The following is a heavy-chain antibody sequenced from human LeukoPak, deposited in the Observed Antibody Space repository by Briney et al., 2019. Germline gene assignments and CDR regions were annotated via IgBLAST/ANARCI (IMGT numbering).Heavy chain of an antibody. J-gene: IGHJ4*02. CDR2: INPSGGST. D-gene: IGHD4-17*01. CDR3: ARDPTTTGNDY. CDR1: GYTFTSYY. Sequence: ASVKVSCKASGYTFTSYYMHWVRQARGEGLERMGIINPSGGSTSYAQKFQGRVTMTRDTSTSTVYMELSSLRSEDTAVYYCARDPTTTGNDYWGQGTLVTVSS. V-gene: IGHV1-46*01.